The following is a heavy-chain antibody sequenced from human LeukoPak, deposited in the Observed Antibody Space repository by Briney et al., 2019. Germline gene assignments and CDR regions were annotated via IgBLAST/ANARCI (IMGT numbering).Heavy chain of an antibody. D-gene: IGHD1-26*01. CDR2: IHYSGTT. Sequence: SETLSLTCTVSGGSISSYYWGWIRQTPGKGLEWIAYIHYSGTTNYNPSLKRRVTISLDTSKNHFSLKLTSVTAADTAMYYCARRRDLYSGSYYPFDYWGQGTLVTVSS. CDR1: GGSISSYY. CDR3: ARRRDLYSGSYYPFDY. V-gene: IGHV4-59*01. J-gene: IGHJ4*02.